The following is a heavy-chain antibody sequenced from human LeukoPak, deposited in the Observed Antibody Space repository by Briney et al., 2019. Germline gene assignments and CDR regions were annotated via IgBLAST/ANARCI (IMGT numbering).Heavy chain of an antibody. CDR1: GYTLTGYY. Sequence: GASVKVSCKASGYTLTGYYLHLVLHAPGQRLEWMGWINPNTGSTHSAQKFQGRITMTRDTSISTAYMYLSRLRSDDTAVYYCARDRVGSGWPRPYYFEVWGQGTLVTVSS. V-gene: IGHV1-2*02. J-gene: IGHJ4*02. D-gene: IGHD6-19*01. CDR2: INPNTGST. CDR3: ARDRVGSGWPRPYYFEV.